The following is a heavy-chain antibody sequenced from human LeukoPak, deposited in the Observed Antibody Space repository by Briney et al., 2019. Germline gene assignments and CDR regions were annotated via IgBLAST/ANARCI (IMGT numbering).Heavy chain of an antibody. CDR3: ARTSSAVNTKGLDS. J-gene: IGHJ4*02. CDR1: GFAVSSNY. V-gene: IGHV3-53*01. Sequence: GGSLRLSCAASGFAVSSNYMTWVRQAPGKGLEWVSVVYSGGSTEHADSVRGRFTISRDNSKNTLYLQMNSLRAEDTAVYYCARTSSAVNTKGLDSWGQGTLVTVSS. CDR2: VYSGGST. D-gene: IGHD6-13*01.